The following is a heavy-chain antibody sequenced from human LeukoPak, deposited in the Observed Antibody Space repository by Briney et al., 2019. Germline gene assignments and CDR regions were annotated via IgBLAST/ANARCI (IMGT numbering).Heavy chain of an antibody. CDR3: ARDPEVVTDWDYYYYGMDV. CDR2: IYTSGST. V-gene: IGHV4-4*07. D-gene: IGHD4-23*01. Sequence: PSETLSLTCTVSGGSISSYYWSWIRQPAGKGLEWIGRIYTSGSTNYNPSLKSRVTMSVDTSKNQFSLKLSSVTAADTAVYYCARDPEVVTDWDYYYYGMDVWGQGTTVTVSS. CDR1: GGSISSYY. J-gene: IGHJ6*02.